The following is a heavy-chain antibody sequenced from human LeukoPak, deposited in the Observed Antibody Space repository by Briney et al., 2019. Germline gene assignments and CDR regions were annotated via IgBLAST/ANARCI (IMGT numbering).Heavy chain of an antibody. J-gene: IGHJ4*02. V-gene: IGHV3-30*02. CDR2: IRYDGSKK. Sequence: GGSLRLSCAASGFTFSNCGMHWVRQAPGKGLEWVAFIRYDGSKKFYADSVKGRFTISRDNSQNTLYVQMNTLRAEDTAVYYCASLYYGSGSHAPYYFDYWGQGTLVTVYS. CDR1: GFTFSNCG. D-gene: IGHD3-10*01. CDR3: ASLYYGSGSHAPYYFDY.